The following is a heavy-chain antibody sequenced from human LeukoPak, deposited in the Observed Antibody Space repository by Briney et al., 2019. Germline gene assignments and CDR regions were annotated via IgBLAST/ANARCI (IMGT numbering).Heavy chain of an antibody. CDR3: AKAGYYYDSSGYYDY. CDR2: ISGSGGST. Sequence: GGSLRLSCAASGFTFSSYAMSWVRQAPGKGLAWVSAISGSGGSTYYADSVKGRFTISRDNSKNTLYLQMNSLRAEDTAVYYCAKAGYYYDSSGYYDYWGQGTLVTVSS. V-gene: IGHV3-23*01. CDR1: GFTFSSYA. J-gene: IGHJ4*02. D-gene: IGHD3-22*01.